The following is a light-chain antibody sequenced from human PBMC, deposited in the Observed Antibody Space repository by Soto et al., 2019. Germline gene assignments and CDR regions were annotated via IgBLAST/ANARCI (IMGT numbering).Light chain of an antibody. CDR3: SSYTSGSALYV. Sequence: QSALTQPASVSGSPGQSITISCAGTRRDVGGYDSVSWYQQHPGKAPKLLIYEVTNRPSGVSDRFSGSKSGNTASLTISGLQTEDEADYYCSSYTSGSALYVFGTGTKVTVL. CDR2: EVT. J-gene: IGLJ1*01. CDR1: RRDVGGYDS. V-gene: IGLV2-14*01.